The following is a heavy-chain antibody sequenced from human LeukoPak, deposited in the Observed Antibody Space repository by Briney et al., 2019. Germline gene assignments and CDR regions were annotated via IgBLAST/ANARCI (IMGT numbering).Heavy chain of an antibody. CDR1: GFTFSSYA. CDR3: ASGSTHLYYFDY. Sequence: GGSLRLSCAASGFTFSSYAMHWVRQAPGKGLEWVAVISYDGSNKYYADSVKGRFTISRDNSKNTLYLQMNSLRAEDTAVYYCASGSTHLYYFDYWGQGTLVTVSS. J-gene: IGHJ4*02. V-gene: IGHV3-30-3*01. D-gene: IGHD2-15*01. CDR2: ISYDGSNK.